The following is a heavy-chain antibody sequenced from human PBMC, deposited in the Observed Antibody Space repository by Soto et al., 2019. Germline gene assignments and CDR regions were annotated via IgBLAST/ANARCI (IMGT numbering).Heavy chain of an antibody. V-gene: IGHV1-18*04. CDR3: ARDQGGYGTFDD. J-gene: IGHJ4*02. CDR2: ISGHNGVT. Sequence: QVQLVQSGPEVKKPEASVKVSCKTSGYTFTSSGISWVRQAPGQGPEWMGWISGHNGVTNFARNFQDRVTLTIDSSTTTAYMEVRSLSFADTAIYYCARDQGGYGTFDDCGQGTLVTVSS. D-gene: IGHD5-12*01. CDR1: GYTFTSSG.